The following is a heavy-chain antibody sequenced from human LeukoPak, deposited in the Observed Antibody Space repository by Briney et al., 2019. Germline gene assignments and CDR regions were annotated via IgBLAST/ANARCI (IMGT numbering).Heavy chain of an antibody. V-gene: IGHV1-24*01. CDR1: GYTLTELP. CDR3: AIVTARSYYYYGMDV. D-gene: IGHD1-14*01. J-gene: IGHJ6*02. CDR2: FDPEDGET. Sequence: ASVKVSCKVSGYTLTELPMHWVRQAPGKGLEWMGGFDPEDGETIYAQKFQGRVTMTEDTSTDTAYMELSSLRSEDTAVYYCAIVTARSYYYYGMDVWGQGTTVTVSS.